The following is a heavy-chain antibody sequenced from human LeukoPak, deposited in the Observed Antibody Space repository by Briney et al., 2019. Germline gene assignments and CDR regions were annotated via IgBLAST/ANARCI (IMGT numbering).Heavy chain of an antibody. D-gene: IGHD6-19*01. J-gene: IGHJ3*02. Sequence: GGSLRLSCAASGFTFSSYWMHWVRQAPGKGLVWVSRINSDGSSTSYADSVKGRFTISRDNAKNTLYLQMNSLRAEDRAVYYCARDGSSGRANAFDIWGQGTMVTVSS. CDR2: INSDGSST. V-gene: IGHV3-74*01. CDR1: GFTFSSYW. CDR3: ARDGSSGRANAFDI.